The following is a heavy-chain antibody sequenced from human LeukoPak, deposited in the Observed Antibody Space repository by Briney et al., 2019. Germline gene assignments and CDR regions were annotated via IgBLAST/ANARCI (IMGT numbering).Heavy chain of an antibody. J-gene: IGHJ3*02. CDR1: GGTFSSYA. CDR3: ARVLQYVGDPFDI. V-gene: IGHV1-2*02. Sequence: DSVKVSCKASGGTFSSYAISWVRQAPGQGLEWMGWINPNSGGTNYAQKFQGRVTMTRDTSISTAYMELTKLRADDTAVYYCARVLQYVGDPFDIWGQGTMVTVSS. CDR2: INPNSGGT. D-gene: IGHD2-8*01.